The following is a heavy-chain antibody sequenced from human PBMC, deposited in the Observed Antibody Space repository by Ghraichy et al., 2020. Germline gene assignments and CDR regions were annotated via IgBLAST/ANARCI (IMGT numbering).Heavy chain of an antibody. J-gene: IGHJ5*02. Sequence: SENLSLTCAVYGGSFSDYDWTWIRQPPGKGLEWIGEINDSGSIDYNASLKSRVSISLDTSKNQFSLKLSSVTAADTTVYFCARVVFSNNWTPVHWFDPWCQGTLVIVSS. V-gene: IGHV4-34*01. D-gene: IGHD1-1*01. CDR3: ARVVFSNNWTPVHWFDP. CDR1: GGSFSDYD. CDR2: INDSGSI.